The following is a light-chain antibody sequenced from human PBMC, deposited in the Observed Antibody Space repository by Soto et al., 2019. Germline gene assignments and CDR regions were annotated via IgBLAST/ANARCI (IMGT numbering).Light chain of an antibody. Sequence: DIQMTQSPSSLAASVGDRVTITCRTSQYVKNYLNWYQQKPGKAPRLLISVASKLQSGVPSRFIGSAYATDFTHTIISLYAEDFGTYYCQQAYSAPPITFCYGTRRAIK. CDR2: VAS. CDR1: QYVKNY. CDR3: QQAYSAPPIT. V-gene: IGKV1-39*01. J-gene: IGKJ5*01.